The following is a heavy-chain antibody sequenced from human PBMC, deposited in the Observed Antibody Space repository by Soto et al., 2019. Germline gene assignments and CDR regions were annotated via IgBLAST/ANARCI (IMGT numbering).Heavy chain of an antibody. V-gene: IGHV3-48*03. CDR2: TSSSDSTI. D-gene: IGHD6-19*01. CDR1: GFTFSSYE. J-gene: IGHJ4*02. CDR3: ARQNGSGWEGLFDY. Sequence: EVQLVESGGGLVQPGGSLRLSCAVSGFTFSSYEVNWVRQAPGKGLEWVSYTSSSDSTIYYADSVKGRFTISRDNAKNSLHLQMNSLGAEATAVYYCARQNGSGWEGLFDYWGQGSLFTVSS.